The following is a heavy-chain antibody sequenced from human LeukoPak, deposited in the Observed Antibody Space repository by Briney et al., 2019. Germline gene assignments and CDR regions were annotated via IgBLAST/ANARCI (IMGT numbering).Heavy chain of an antibody. V-gene: IGHV4-34*01. CDR2: INHSGST. Sequence: SETLSLTCAVYGGSFSGYYWSWIRQPPGKGLEWIGEINHSGSTNYNPSLKSRVTISVDTSRNQFSLKLSSVTAADTAVYYCARILYGDYGDISGYYFDYWGQGTLVTVSS. J-gene: IGHJ4*02. CDR1: GGSFSGYY. D-gene: IGHD4-17*01. CDR3: ARILYGDYGDISGYYFDY.